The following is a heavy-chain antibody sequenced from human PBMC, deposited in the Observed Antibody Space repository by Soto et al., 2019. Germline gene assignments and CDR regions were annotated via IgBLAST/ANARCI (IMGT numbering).Heavy chain of an antibody. D-gene: IGHD2-21*02. Sequence: QVQLVQSGAEVKKPGASVKVSCKASGYTFTSYGISWVRQAPGQGLEWMGWISAYNGNTNYAQKLQGRVTMTTDTSTSTAYMEVRSLRSDDTAVYYCARDQHTVVVTAARGAFDIWGQGTMVTVSS. CDR2: ISAYNGNT. CDR3: ARDQHTVVVTAARGAFDI. V-gene: IGHV1-18*01. J-gene: IGHJ3*02. CDR1: GYTFTSYG.